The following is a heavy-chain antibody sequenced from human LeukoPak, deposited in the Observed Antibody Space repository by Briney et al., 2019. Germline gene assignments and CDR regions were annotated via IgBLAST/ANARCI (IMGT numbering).Heavy chain of an antibody. J-gene: IGHJ6*03. D-gene: IGHD4-17*01. CDR2: INHSGST. V-gene: IGHV4-34*01. Sequence: SETLSLTCAVYGGSFSGYYWSWIRQPPGKGLEWIGEINHSGSTNYNPTLKSRVTISVDTSKNQFSLKLSSVTAADTAVYYCARPPTRRRHYYMDVWGKGTTVTVSS. CDR1: GGSFSGYY. CDR3: ARPPTRRRHYYMDV.